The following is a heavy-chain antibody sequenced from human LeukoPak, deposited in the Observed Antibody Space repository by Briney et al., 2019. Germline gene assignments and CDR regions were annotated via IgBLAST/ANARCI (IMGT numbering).Heavy chain of an antibody. J-gene: IGHJ5*02. D-gene: IGHD2-2*01. V-gene: IGHV1-8*01. CDR1: GYTFTSYD. CDR2: MNPNSGNT. CDR3: ARAEVGCSSTSCYLNWFDP. Sequence: ASVKVSCKASGYTFTSYDINWVRQATGQGLEWMGWMNPNSGNTGYAQKFQGRVTMTRNTSISTACMELSSLRSEDTAVYYRARAEVGCSSTSCYLNWFDPWGQGTLVTVSS.